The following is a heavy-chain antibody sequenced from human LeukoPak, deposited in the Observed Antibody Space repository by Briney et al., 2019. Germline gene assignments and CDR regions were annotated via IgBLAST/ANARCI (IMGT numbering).Heavy chain of an antibody. CDR3: ARESGSYYYDSSASAIDY. Sequence: PGGSLRLYCAASGFNFSTYWMTWVRQAPGKGLEWVANMRQDGSEKYYVDSVKGRFTISRDNAKNSLYLQMNSLRVEDTAVYYCARESGSYYYDSSASAIDYWGQGTLVTVSS. D-gene: IGHD3-22*01. CDR1: GFNFSTYW. V-gene: IGHV3-7*01. CDR2: MRQDGSEK. J-gene: IGHJ4*02.